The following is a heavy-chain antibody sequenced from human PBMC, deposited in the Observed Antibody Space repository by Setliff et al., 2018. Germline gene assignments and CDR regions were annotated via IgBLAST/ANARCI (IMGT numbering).Heavy chain of an antibody. CDR1: GFTFSTYA. Sequence: PGGSLRLSCAASGFTFSTYAVSWVRQAPGKGLEWVSVISGSGTTTYYADSVKGRFTISRDNSKNTVYLQMNSLRAEDTAIYYCAKMVGGSRSSGSCYFDYWGQGTLVTVSS. V-gene: IGHV3-23*01. J-gene: IGHJ4*02. D-gene: IGHD2-15*01. CDR2: ISGSGTTT. CDR3: AKMVGGSRSSGSCYFDY.